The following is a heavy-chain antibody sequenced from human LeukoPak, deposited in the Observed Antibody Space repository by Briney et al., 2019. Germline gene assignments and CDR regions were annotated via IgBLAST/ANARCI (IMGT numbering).Heavy chain of an antibody. CDR3: AKDTSTISVSGTCFDY. J-gene: IGHJ4*02. V-gene: IGHV3-30*18. Sequence: GRSLRLSCAASGFTFSSYGMHWVHQAPGKGLEWVAVISYDGSNKYYADSVKGRFTISRDNAKNSLYLQMNSLRAEDTAVYYCAKDTSTISVSGTCFDYWGQGTLVTVSS. CDR2: ISYDGSNK. D-gene: IGHD6-19*01. CDR1: GFTFSSYG.